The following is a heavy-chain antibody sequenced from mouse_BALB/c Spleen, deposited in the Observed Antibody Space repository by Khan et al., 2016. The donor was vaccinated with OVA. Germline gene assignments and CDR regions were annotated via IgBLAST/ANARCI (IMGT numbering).Heavy chain of an antibody. Sequence: EVELVESGGGLVKPGGSLKLSCAASGFTFSDYYMYWVRQTPEKRLEWVATIRDGTSYIYYLDNVKGRFTISRDNAKNNLYLQINSLKSEDTAIYYCTRGYYGDPFAYWGHGTLVTVSA. J-gene: IGHJ3*01. CDR2: IRDGTSYI. CDR1: GFTFSDYY. D-gene: IGHD2-13*01. V-gene: IGHV5-4*02. CDR3: TRGYYGDPFAY.